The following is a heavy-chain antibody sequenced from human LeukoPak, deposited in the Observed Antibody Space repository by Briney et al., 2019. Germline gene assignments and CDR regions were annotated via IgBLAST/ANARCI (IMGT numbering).Heavy chain of an antibody. J-gene: IGHJ4*02. Sequence: GGSLRLSCAASGFTVSGNYMGWVRQAPGKGLEWVSVIYSGGFIYYADSVKGRFTISSDNSKNTLYLQMNSLRAEDTAVYYCARVGKQWLAIDYWGQGTLVIVSS. CDR3: ARVGKQWLAIDY. V-gene: IGHV3-66*01. CDR1: GFTVSGNY. D-gene: IGHD6-19*01. CDR2: IYSGGFI.